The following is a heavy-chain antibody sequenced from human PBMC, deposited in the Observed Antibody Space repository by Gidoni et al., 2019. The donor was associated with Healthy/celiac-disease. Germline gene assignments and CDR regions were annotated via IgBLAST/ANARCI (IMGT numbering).Heavy chain of an antibody. D-gene: IGHD1-26*01. CDR2: IIPIFGTA. CDR3: ARTRVGATRLDYYYYYMDV. J-gene: IGHJ6*03. V-gene: IGHV1-69*01. CDR1: GGTFSSYA. Sequence: QVQLVQSGAEVKKPGSSVKVSCKASGGTFSSYAISWVRQAPGQGLEWMGGIIPIFGTANYAQKFQGRVTITADESTSTAYMELSSLRSEDTAVYYCARTRVGATRLDYYYYYMDVWGKGTTVTVSS.